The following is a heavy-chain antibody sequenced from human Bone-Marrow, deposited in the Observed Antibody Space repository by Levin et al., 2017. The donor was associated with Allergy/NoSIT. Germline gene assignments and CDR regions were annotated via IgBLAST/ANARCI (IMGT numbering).Heavy chain of an antibody. D-gene: IGHD4-23*01. V-gene: IGHV4-4*02. CDR1: HASISSTNW. CDR2: IFHGGSA. J-gene: IGHJ4*02. Sequence: SETLSLTCAVSHASISSTNWWSFVRHPPGKGLEWIGEIFHGGSANYNPSLKSRVTMSVDRSNNAFYMNLTSVTAADTAVYFCAVVGGNAAAFFHWGQGTLVTVSS. CDR3: AVVGGNAAAFFH.